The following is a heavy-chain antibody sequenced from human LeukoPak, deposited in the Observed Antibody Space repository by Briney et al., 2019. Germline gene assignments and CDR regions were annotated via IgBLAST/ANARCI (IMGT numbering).Heavy chain of an antibody. CDR1: GGTFSSYA. CDR2: IIPIFGTA. D-gene: IGHD2-2*01. J-gene: IGHJ1*01. Sequence: SVKVSCKASGGTFSSYAISWVRQAPGQGLEWMGGIIPIFGTANYAQKFQGRVTITADESTSTACMELSSLRSEDTAVYYCARGPKGYCSSTSCYREIDAEYFQHWGQGTLVTVSS. V-gene: IGHV1-69*13. CDR3: ARGPKGYCSSTSCYREIDAEYFQH.